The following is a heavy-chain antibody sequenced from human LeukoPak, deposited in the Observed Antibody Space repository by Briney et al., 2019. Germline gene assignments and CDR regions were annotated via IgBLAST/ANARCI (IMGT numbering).Heavy chain of an antibody. Sequence: GGSLRLSCAGSGFSFSSYAMTWVRQAPGKGLEWVSAISNSGGSIYYADSVKDRFTISRDNSKNTLYLQMNSLRAEDTAIYYCAKDRSRGVIGTFESWGQGTLVTVSS. CDR2: ISNSGGSI. D-gene: IGHD3-10*01. V-gene: IGHV3-23*01. CDR3: AKDRSRGVIGTFES. J-gene: IGHJ4*02. CDR1: GFSFSSYA.